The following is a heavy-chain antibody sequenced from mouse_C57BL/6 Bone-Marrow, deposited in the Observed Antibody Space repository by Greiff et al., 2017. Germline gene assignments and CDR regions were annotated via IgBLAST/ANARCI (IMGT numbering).Heavy chain of an antibody. Sequence: EVKLLESGGDLVKPGGSLKLSCAASGFTFSSYGMSWVRQTPDKRLEWVATISSGGSYTYYPDSVKGRFTISRDNATNTLYLQMSSLKSEDTAMDYCANQLSVFDYWGQGTTLTVSS. V-gene: IGHV5-6*01. D-gene: IGHD4-1*02. CDR2: ISSGGSYT. J-gene: IGHJ2*01. CDR1: GFTFSSYG. CDR3: ANQLSVFDY.